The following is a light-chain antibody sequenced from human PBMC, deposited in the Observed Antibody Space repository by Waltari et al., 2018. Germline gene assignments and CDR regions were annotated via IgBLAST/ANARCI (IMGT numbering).Light chain of an antibody. J-gene: IGKJ1*01. CDR2: DSS. V-gene: IGKV3D-20*02. Sequence: EIFLTQSPATLSLSPGGRATLSCRASQSLNSRLAWYQQKPGQAPRLLIYDSSRRVTGIPDRFSGSGSGTDFTLTISSLDPEDVAVYFCQQETAWSWTFGQGTKVEIQ. CDR3: QQETAWSWT. CDR1: QSLNSR.